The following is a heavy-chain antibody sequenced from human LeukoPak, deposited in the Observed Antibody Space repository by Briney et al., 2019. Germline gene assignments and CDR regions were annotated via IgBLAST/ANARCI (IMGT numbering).Heavy chain of an antibody. CDR3: ARGLSSGYYYYY. J-gene: IGHJ4*02. D-gene: IGHD3-22*01. V-gene: IGHV4-34*01. CDR1: GGSFGGYY. Sequence: SETLSLTCAVYGGSFGGYYWSWIRQPPGKGLEWIGEINHSGSTNYNPSLKSRVTISVDTSKNQFSLKLSSVTAADTAVYYCARGLSSGYYYYYWGQGTLVTVSS. CDR2: INHSGST.